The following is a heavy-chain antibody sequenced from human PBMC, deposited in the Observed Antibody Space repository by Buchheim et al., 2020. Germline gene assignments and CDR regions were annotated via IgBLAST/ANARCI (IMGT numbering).Heavy chain of an antibody. J-gene: IGHJ6*02. CDR1: GYTFTSYY. D-gene: IGHD6-19*01. CDR3: ASRSGWYRDYYYGMDV. Sequence: QVQLVQSGAEVKKPGASVKVSCKASGYTFTSYYMHWVRQAPGQGLEWMGIINPSGGSTSYAQKFQGRVTMTRDTSTSTVYMELSSLRSEDTAVYYCASRSGWYRDYYYGMDVWGQGTT. CDR2: INPSGGST. V-gene: IGHV1-46*01.